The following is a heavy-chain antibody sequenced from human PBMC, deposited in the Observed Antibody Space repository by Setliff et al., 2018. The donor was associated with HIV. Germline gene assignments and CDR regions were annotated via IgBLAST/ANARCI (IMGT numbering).Heavy chain of an antibody. CDR3: AKEDQRVTSVDY. J-gene: IGHJ4*02. D-gene: IGHD2-2*01. Sequence: ASVKVSCKASGYTFTSYYMHWVRQAPGQGLEWMGMINPSDGSTRYAQKLQGRVTMTRDTSTTTVYMELRSLRSEDTAVYYCAKEDQRVTSVDYWGQGTPVTVSS. CDR2: INPSDGST. V-gene: IGHV1-46*01. CDR1: GYTFTSYY.